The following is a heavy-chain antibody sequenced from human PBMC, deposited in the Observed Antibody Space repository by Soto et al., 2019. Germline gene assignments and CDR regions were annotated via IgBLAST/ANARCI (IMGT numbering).Heavy chain of an antibody. J-gene: IGHJ6*03. V-gene: IGHV3-30*03. CDR3: ATRPAANYSNFLYYYYYMDV. CDR2: ISYDGSNK. Sequence: GGSLRLSCAASGFTFSSYGMHWVRQAPGKGLEWVAVISYDGSNKYYADSVKGRFTISRDNSKNTLYLQMNSLRAEDTPGYYLATRPAANYSNFLYYYYYMDVGGKGTTVTASS. CDR1: GFTFSSYG. D-gene: IGHD4-4*01.